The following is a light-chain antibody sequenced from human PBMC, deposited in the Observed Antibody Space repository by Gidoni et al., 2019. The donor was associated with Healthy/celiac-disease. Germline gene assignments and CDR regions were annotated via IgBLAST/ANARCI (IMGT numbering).Light chain of an antibody. CDR2: LGS. Sequence: DIVMTQSPLSLPVTPGEPASISCRSSQSLLHSNGYNYLDWYLHKPGQSPQLLVYLGSNRAFGGPEKVSGSGAGTDFTLKISRVEAEDVGVYYCMQALQTPPWTFGQGTKVEIK. V-gene: IGKV2-28*01. CDR1: QSLLHSNGYNY. J-gene: IGKJ1*01. CDR3: MQALQTPPWT.